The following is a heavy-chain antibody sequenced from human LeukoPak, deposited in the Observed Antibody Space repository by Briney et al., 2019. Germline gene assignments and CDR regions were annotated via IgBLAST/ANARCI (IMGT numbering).Heavy chain of an antibody. Sequence: SETLSLTCAVSGGSISSGGYSWSWLRQPPGKGLEWIGYIYHSGSTYYNPSLKSRVTISVDRSKNQFSLKLSSVTAADTAVYYCARVSGDGAFDIWGQGTMVTVSS. J-gene: IGHJ3*02. CDR3: ARVSGDGAFDI. D-gene: IGHD7-27*01. CDR1: GGSISSGGYS. CDR2: IYHSGST. V-gene: IGHV4-30-2*01.